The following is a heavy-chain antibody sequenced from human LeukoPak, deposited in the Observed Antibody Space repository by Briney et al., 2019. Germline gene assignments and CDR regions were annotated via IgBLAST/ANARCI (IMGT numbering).Heavy chain of an antibody. CDR1: GFTFSSYA. CDR3: AKGTTSGYSSDAFDI. D-gene: IGHD6-13*01. J-gene: IGHJ3*02. CDR2: ISGSGGST. V-gene: IGHV3-23*01. Sequence: GGSLRLSCPASGFTFSSYAMSWVRQAPGKGLEWVSAISGSGGSTYYADSVKGRFTISRDNSKNTLYLQMNSLRAEDTAVYYCAKGTTSGYSSDAFDIWGQGTMVTVSS.